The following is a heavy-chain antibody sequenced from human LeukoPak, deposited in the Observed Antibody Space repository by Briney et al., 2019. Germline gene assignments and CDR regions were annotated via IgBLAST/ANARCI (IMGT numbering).Heavy chain of an antibody. J-gene: IGHJ4*02. V-gene: IGHV4-34*01. CDR3: ARGAWATRLAS. CDR2: IYESGTT. CDR1: GESLNSYY. Sequence: SQTLSLTCAVYGESLNSYYWSWVRQPPGEGLEWIGEIYESGTTKYNPSLKSRVAISMVPSKQQFSLRLSSVTAADTAVYYCARGAWATRLASWGLGTPVIVSS. D-gene: IGHD2-15*01.